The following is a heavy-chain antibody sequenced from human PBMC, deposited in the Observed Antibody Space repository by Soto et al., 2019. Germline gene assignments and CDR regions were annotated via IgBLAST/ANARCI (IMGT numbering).Heavy chain of an antibody. CDR3: AKDEGSGGFDY. CDR2: ISYDGSNK. V-gene: IGHV3-30*18. D-gene: IGHD6-19*01. CDR1: GFTFSSYG. J-gene: IGHJ4*02. Sequence: QVQLVESGGGVVQPGRSLRLSCAASGFTFSSYGMHWVRQAPGKGLEWVAVISYDGSNKYYADSVKGRFTISRDNSKNTLYLQMNSLRAEDTAVYYCAKDEGSGGFDYWGQGTLVTVSS.